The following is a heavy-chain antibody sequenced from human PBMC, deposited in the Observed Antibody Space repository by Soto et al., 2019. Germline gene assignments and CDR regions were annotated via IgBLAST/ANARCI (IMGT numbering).Heavy chain of an antibody. CDR1: GGSISSYY. CDR2: IYYSGST. CDR3: ARHWAAVGVFDY. J-gene: IGHJ4*02. D-gene: IGHD3-16*01. Sequence: SETLSLTCTVSGGSISSYYWSWIRQPPGKGLEWIGYIYYSGSTNYNPSLKSRVTISVDTSKNHFSLKLSSVTAADTAVYYCARHWAAVGVFDYWGQGTLVTVSS. V-gene: IGHV4-59*08.